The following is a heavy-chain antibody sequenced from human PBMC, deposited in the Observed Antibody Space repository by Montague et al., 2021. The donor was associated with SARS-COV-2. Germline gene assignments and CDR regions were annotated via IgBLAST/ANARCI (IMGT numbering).Heavy chain of an antibody. CDR1: GFTFDDYG. V-gene: IGHV3-20*04. D-gene: IGHD3-10*01. J-gene: IGHJ4*02. CDR3: ARDGTPLIRGVLGY. Sequence: SLRLSCAGSGFTFDDYGMSWVRQAPGKGLEGVSFINFNGGSTTYAGSVRGRFTISRDNAKSSLFLNMDGLRAEDTAMYYCARDGTPLIRGVLGYWGRGTLATVSS. CDR2: INFNGGST.